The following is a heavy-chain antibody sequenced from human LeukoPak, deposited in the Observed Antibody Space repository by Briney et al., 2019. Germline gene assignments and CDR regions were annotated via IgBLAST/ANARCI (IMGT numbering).Heavy chain of an antibody. V-gene: IGHV3-23*01. CDR1: GFTFSAYA. CDR3: AKDQGDYSSGWSIFDY. Sequence: GGSLRLSCEASGFTFSAYAMTWVRQAPGKGLEWVSSIGSDNKPHYSESVKGRFTISRDNSKNTLYLQMNRLRAEDTAVYYCAKDQGDYSSGWSIFDYRGQGSLVTVSS. J-gene: IGHJ4*02. CDR2: IGSDNKP. D-gene: IGHD6-19*01.